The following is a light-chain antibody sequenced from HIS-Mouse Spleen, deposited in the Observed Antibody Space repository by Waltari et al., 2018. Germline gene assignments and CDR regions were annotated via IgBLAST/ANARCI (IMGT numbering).Light chain of an antibody. CDR2: DVS. V-gene: IGLV2-11*01. J-gene: IGLJ1*01. CDR1: SSDVGGYNY. CDR3: CSYAGSYTGV. Sequence: QSALTQPRSVSGSPGQSVTISCTGTSSDVGGYNYVSWYQQHPGKAPKLMIYDVSKRPAWVPDRFSCSKSGNTASLTISGLQAEDEADYYCCSYAGSYTGVFGTGTKVTVL.